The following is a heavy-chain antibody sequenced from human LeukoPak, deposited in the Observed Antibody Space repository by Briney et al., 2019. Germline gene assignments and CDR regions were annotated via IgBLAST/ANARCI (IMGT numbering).Heavy chain of an antibody. D-gene: IGHD2-15*01. CDR3: ARGYCSGGSCYDYYYYYMDV. J-gene: IGHJ6*03. CDR2: IKYSGST. V-gene: IGHV4-59*01. Sequence: ETLSLTPTLPLDSIRSSYTRWIWQSPRQGPNLIRYIKYSGSTNYNPSIKSRVTISVDTSKNQFSLKLSSVTAADTAVYYCARGYCSGGSCYDYYYYYMDVWVKGTTVTVSS. CDR1: LDSIRSSY.